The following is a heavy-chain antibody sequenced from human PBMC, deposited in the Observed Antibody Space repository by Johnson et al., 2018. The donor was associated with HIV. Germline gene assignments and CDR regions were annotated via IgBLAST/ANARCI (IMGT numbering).Heavy chain of an antibody. CDR1: GFTFSNYG. D-gene: IGHD3-3*01. V-gene: IGHV3-33*06. CDR3: AKDSPSSIQFLEWFPFFDI. J-gene: IGHJ3*02. CDR2: VWYDGSNK. Sequence: QVQLVESGGGVVPPGRSLRLSCVASGFTFSNYGMHWVRQAPGKGLEWVAAVWYDGSNKYYANSVKGRFTISRDSSKNTLYLQMNSLRAEDTAVYYCAKDSPSSIQFLEWFPFFDIWGRGTMVTVSS.